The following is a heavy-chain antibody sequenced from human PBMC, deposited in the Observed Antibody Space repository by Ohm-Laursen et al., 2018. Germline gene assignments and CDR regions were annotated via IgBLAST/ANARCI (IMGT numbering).Heavy chain of an antibody. D-gene: IGHD1-26*01. J-gene: IGHJ4*02. CDR2: IDWDDDK. V-gene: IGHV2-70*04. Sequence: PTQTLTLTSTFSGFSLSTSGMRVSWIRQPPGKALEWLARIDWDDDKFYNTSLKTRLTISKDTSKNQVVLTVTNMDPVDTATYYCARAQHLRVGTTGFDYWGQGTLVTVSS. CDR1: GFSLSTSGMR. CDR3: ARAQHLRVGTTGFDY.